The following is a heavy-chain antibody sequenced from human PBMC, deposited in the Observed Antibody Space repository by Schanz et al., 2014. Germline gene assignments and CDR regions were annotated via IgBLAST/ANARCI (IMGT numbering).Heavy chain of an antibody. V-gene: IGHV3-23*01. Sequence: EVQLLESGGGLVQPGPPPPPSSAPSGFTFRSYAMSWVRQAPGKGLEWVSGISGSGGSANYADSVKGRFTISRDNSKNTLYLQMNSLRAEDTAVYYCAKAITMVRGVIRFFDYWGQGTLVTVSS. CDR2: ISGSGGSA. D-gene: IGHD3-10*01. CDR3: AKAITMVRGVIRFFDY. CDR1: GFTFRSYA. J-gene: IGHJ4*02.